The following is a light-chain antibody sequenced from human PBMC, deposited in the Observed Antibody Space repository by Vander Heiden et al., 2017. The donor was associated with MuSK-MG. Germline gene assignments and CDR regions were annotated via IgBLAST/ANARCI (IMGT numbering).Light chain of an antibody. CDR2: DAS. J-gene: IGKJ4*01. CDR3: PQRSNGQGLT. Sequence: EIVLTQSPATLSLSPGERATLSCRASQGVSSYLAWYQQKPGQAPRLLIYDASNRATGIPARFSGSAPGTDFTLTISSLEPEDFAVYYCPQRSNGQGLTFGGGTKVEIK. CDR1: QGVSSY. V-gene: IGKV3D-11*01.